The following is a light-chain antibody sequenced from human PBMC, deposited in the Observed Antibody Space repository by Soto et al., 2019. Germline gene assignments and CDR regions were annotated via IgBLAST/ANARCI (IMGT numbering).Light chain of an antibody. CDR1: SSDVGTYNY. CDR3: CSYAGSYAFVV. V-gene: IGLV2-11*01. CDR2: DVG. J-gene: IGLJ2*01. Sequence: QSALTQPRSVSGSPGQSVTISCTGTSSDVGTYNYVSWYQQYPGKAPKLMISDVGERPSGVPDRFSGSKSGNTASLTISGLQAEDEADYYCCSYAGSYAFVVFGGGTKVTVL.